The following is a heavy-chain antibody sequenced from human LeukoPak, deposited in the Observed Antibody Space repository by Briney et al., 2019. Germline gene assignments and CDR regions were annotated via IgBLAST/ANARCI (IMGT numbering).Heavy chain of an antibody. CDR2: ISAGAGST. V-gene: IGHV3-23*01. Sequence: GGSLRLSCAASGFTFSSFAMNWVRQAPGKGLEWVSGISAGAGSTPYADSVKGRFTISRDNSKNTLYLQMNSLRAEDTAVYYCAKDIESGVVDYWGQGTLVTVSS. D-gene: IGHD2-15*01. J-gene: IGHJ4*02. CDR1: GFTFSSFA. CDR3: AKDIESGVVDY.